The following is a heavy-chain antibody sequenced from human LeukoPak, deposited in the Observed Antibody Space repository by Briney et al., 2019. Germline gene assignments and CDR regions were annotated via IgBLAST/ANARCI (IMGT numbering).Heavy chain of an antibody. CDR1: GGSFSNNF. CDR2: ISHSGST. CDR3: ARLSHYYDSSGPTLDY. J-gene: IGHJ4*02. D-gene: IGHD3-22*01. Sequence: SETLSLTCAVYGGSFSNNFWNWIRQTPGKGLEWIGEISHSGSTNYNPSLKSRLTMSVDTSKNQFSLKLTSVTAADTAMYYCARLSHYYDSSGPTLDYWGQGTLVTVSS. V-gene: IGHV4-34*01.